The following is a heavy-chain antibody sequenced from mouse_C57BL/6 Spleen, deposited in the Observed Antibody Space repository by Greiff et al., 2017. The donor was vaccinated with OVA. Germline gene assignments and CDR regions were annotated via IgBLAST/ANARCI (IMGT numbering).Heavy chain of an antibody. Sequence: EVQLQQSGAELVKPGASVKLSCTASGFNIKDYYMHWVKQRTEQGLEWIGRIDPEDGETKYAPKFQGKATITADTSSNTAYLQLSSLTSEDTAVYYCALYYYGSSPYWYFDVWGTGTTVTVSS. CDR3: ALYYYGSSPYWYFDV. J-gene: IGHJ1*03. V-gene: IGHV14-2*01. CDR2: IDPEDGET. CDR1: GFNIKDYY. D-gene: IGHD1-1*01.